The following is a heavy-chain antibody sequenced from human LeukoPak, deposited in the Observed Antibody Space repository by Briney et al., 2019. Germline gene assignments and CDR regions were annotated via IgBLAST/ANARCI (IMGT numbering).Heavy chain of an antibody. CDR2: INSDGSST. CDR3: ARDPAYYDFWSGYYTSYNWFDP. J-gene: IGHJ5*02. V-gene: IGHV3-74*01. CDR1: GFTFSSYW. D-gene: IGHD3-3*01. Sequence: GGSLRLSCAASGFTFSSYWMHWVRQAPGKGLVWVSRINSDGSSTSYADSVKGRFTISRDNAKNTLYLQMNSLRAEDTAVYYCARDPAYYDFWSGYYTSYNWFDPWGQGTLVAVSS.